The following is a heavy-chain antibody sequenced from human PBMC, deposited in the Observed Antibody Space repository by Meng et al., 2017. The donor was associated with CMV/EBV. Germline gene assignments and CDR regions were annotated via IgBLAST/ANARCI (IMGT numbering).Heavy chain of an antibody. D-gene: IGHD2-2*01. J-gene: IGHJ6*02. V-gene: IGHV1-8*01. Sequence: ASVKVSCKASGCTFTTYDINWVRQATGQGLEWMGWMNPNSGNTGYAQKFQGRVTLTRVTSISTAYMELSSLTSDDTAVYYCARTRIEVEPDGRKIKYYNYGMDVWGQGTTVTVSS. CDR3: ARTRIEVEPDGRKIKYYNYGMDV. CDR1: GCTFTTYD. CDR2: MNPNSGNT.